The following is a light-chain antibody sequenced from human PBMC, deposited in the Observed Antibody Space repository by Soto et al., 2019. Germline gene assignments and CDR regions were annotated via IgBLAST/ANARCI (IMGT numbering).Light chain of an antibody. Sequence: DIQMTQSPSSLSASLGDRVTIICRASQGISNYLAWYQQKPGKVPKLLIYATSTLQSNVPSRFSGSGSGTDFTLTISSLQPEDVATYFCQKYNSAPCTFGGGTKVEIK. CDR1: QGISNY. J-gene: IGKJ4*01. CDR3: QKYNSAPCT. CDR2: ATS. V-gene: IGKV1-27*01.